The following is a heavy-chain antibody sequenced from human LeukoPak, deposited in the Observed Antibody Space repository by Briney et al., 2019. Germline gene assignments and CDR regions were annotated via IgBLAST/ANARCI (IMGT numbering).Heavy chain of an antibody. J-gene: IGHJ3*02. CDR2: IYYSGST. CDR1: GGSVSSGSYY. D-gene: IGHD3-3*01. V-gene: IGHV4-61*01. CDR3: ARVASGYDVFDI. Sequence: PSETLSLTCTVSGGSVSSGSYYWSWIRQPPRKGLEWIGYIYYSGSTNCNPSLKSRVTISVDTSKNQFSLKLSSVTAADTAVFYCARVASGYDVFDIWGQGTMVTVSS.